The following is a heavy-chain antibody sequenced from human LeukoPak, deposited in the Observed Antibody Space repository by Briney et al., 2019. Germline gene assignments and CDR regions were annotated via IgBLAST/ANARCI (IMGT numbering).Heavy chain of an antibody. V-gene: IGHV4-59*01. D-gene: IGHD1-26*01. CDR3: ARASGSYGERFDY. J-gene: IGHJ4*02. Sequence: PSETLSLTCTVSGGSISSYYWSWIRQPPAKGLEWIGYIYYSGSTNYNPSLKSRVTISVDTSKNQFSLKLSSVTAADTAVYYCARASGSYGERFDYWGQGTLVTVSS. CDR1: GGSISSYY. CDR2: IYYSGST.